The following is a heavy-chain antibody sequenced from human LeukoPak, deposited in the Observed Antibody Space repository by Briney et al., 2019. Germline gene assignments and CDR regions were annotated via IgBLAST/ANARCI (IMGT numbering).Heavy chain of an antibody. CDR2: ISSSSSTI. V-gene: IGHV3-48*04. J-gene: IGHJ3*01. Sequence: PGGSLRLSCAASGFTFSSYSMNWVRQAPGKGLEWVSYISSSSSTIYYADSVKGRFTISRDNAKNSPYLQMNSLRAEDTAVYYCARGHHVVVATATWASDAFDLWGQGTMVTVSS. D-gene: IGHD2-21*02. CDR1: GFTFSSYS. CDR3: ARGHHVVVATATWASDAFDL.